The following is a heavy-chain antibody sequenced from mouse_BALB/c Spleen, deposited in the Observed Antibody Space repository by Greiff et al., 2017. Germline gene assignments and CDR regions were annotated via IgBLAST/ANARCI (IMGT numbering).Heavy chain of an antibody. V-gene: IGHV7-3*02. CDR2: IRNKANGYTT. CDR1: GFTFTDYY. CDR3: ARGGGNYWFAY. Sequence: EVHLVESGGGLVQPGGSLRLSCATSGFTFTDYYMSWVRQPPGKALEWLGFIRNKANGYTTEYSASVKGRFTISRDNSQSILYLQMNTLRAEDSATYYCARGGGNYWFAYWGQGTLVTVSA. D-gene: IGHD2-1*01. J-gene: IGHJ3*01.